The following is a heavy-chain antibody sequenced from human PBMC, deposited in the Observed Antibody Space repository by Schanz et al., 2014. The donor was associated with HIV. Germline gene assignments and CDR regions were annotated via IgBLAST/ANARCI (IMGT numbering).Heavy chain of an antibody. D-gene: IGHD3-9*01. J-gene: IGHJ4*02. CDR1: GFFFDDYA. CDR3: ARDASRIYYDILTGPFDY. V-gene: IGHV3-9*01. Sequence: VQLVESGGGLVQPGRSLRLSCAASGFFFDDYAMYWVRQVPGRGLEWVSGISWNSGTRAYADSVKGRFTISRDNAKKSLYLQMNSLRPEDTALYYCARDASRIYYDILTGPFDYWGQGTLVTVSS. CDR2: ISWNSGTR.